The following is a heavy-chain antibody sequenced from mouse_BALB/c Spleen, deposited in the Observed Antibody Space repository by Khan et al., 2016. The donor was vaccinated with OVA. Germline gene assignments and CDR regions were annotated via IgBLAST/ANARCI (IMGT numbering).Heavy chain of an antibody. D-gene: IGHD2-10*01. CDR3: ARPSYYGNPWFAY. CDR1: GFAFSSYD. CDR2: ISGTGIYT. V-gene: IGHV5-9*02. Sequence: EVELVESGGGLVKPGGSLKLSCAPSGFAFSSYDMSWVRQTPEKRLEWVATISGTGIYTYYPDSVKGRFTISRDNARNTLYLQMSSLRSEDTALKYCARPSYYGNPWFAYWGQGTLVTVSA. J-gene: IGHJ3*01.